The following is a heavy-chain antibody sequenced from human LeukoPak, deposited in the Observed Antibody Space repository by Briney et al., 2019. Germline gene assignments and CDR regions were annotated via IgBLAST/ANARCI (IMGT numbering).Heavy chain of an antibody. J-gene: IGHJ6*02. CDR2: TYYRSKWYN. Sequence: SQTLSLTCAISGDSVSSNSAAWNWIRQSPSGGLEWLGRTYYRSKWYNDYAVSVKSRITINPDTSKNQFSLQLNSVTPEDTAVYYCARERGSYWGHYYYYGMDVWGQGTTVTVSS. CDR3: ARERGSYWGHYYYYGMDV. CDR1: GDSVSSNSAA. D-gene: IGHD3-10*01. V-gene: IGHV6-1*01.